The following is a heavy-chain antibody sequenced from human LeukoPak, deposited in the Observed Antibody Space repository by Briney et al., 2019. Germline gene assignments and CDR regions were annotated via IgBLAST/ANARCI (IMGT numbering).Heavy chain of an antibody. CDR1: GFTFSSYS. Sequence: GGSLRLSYAASGFTFSSYSMNWVRQAPGKGLEWVSSISSSSSYIYYADSVKGRFIISRDNAKNSLYLQMNSLRAEDTAVYYCAREGPLYSSGWYGSFDYWGQGTLVTVSS. J-gene: IGHJ4*02. CDR2: ISSSSSYI. CDR3: AREGPLYSSGWYGSFDY. V-gene: IGHV3-21*01. D-gene: IGHD6-19*01.